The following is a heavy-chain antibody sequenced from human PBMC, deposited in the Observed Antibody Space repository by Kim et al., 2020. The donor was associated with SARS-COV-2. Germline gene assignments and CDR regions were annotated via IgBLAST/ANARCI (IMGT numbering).Heavy chain of an antibody. CDR3: AKNMEAASITWYFDL. Sequence: GGSLRLSCAASGFTFSTYAMSWVRQAPGKGLEWVSGISSSGAGTYYADSVKGRFTISRDNSKSTLYLQMDSLRDEDTAVYYCAKNMEAASITWYFDLWGR. CDR2: ISSSGAGT. D-gene: IGHD5-12*01. J-gene: IGHJ2*01. CDR1: GFTFSTYA. V-gene: IGHV3-23*01.